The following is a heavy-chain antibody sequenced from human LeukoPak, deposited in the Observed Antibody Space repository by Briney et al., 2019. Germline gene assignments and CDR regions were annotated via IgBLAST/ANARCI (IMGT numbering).Heavy chain of an antibody. Sequence: GGSLRLSCAASGFTFSSYGMHWVRQAPGKGLEWVAVISYDGSNKYYADSVKGRFTISRDNAKNSLYLQMNSLRAEDTAVYYCARSGYSYGREAYYYYYYMDVWGKGTTVTVSS. CDR2: ISYDGSNK. V-gene: IGHV3-30*03. J-gene: IGHJ6*03. D-gene: IGHD5-18*01. CDR1: GFTFSSYG. CDR3: ARSGYSYGREAYYYYYYMDV.